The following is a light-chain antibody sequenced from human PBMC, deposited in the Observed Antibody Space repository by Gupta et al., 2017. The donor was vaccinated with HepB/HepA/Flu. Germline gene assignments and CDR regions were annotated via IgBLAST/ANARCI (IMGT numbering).Light chain of an antibody. J-gene: IGKJ1*01. CDR1: QSVRYRY. V-gene: IGKV3-20*01. CDR3: QQAGSSCWR. Sequence: ELVLTHAPCTLSLSPGERSTLSCRAMQSVRYRYLTWYQQKPGQAPRLLIYGASNRATGVPDRFSGSGSETXFTLTIXRLEPEDFAVYYCQQAGSSCWRFGXGTKVEI. CDR2: GAS.